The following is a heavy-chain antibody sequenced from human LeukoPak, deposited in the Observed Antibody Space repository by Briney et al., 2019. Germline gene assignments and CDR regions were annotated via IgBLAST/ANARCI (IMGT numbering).Heavy chain of an antibody. CDR2: IRYDGSNK. J-gene: IGHJ6*02. D-gene: IGHD2-8*01. V-gene: IGHV3-33*01. CDR1: GFTFSSYG. Sequence: GGSLRLSCAASGFTFSSYGMHWVRQAPGKGLEWVAVIRYDGSNKYYADSVKGRFTISRDNSKNTLYLQMNSLRAEDTAVYYCARERLVYAPYYYYGMDVWGQGTTVTVSS. CDR3: ARERLVYAPYYYYGMDV.